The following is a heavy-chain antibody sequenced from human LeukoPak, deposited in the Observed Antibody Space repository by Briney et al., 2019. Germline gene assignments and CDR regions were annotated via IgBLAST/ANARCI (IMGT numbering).Heavy chain of an antibody. CDR3: ARPPDNFYGSGSPGRY. V-gene: IGHV3-30*04. D-gene: IGHD3-10*01. CDR2: ISYDGSNK. J-gene: IGHJ4*02. Sequence: GGSLRLSCAASGLTFSSYAMHWVRQAPGKGLEWVAVISYDGSNKYYADSVKGRFTISRDNSKNTLYLQMNSLRAEDTAVYYCARPPDNFYGSGSPGRYWGQGTLVTVSS. CDR1: GLTFSSYA.